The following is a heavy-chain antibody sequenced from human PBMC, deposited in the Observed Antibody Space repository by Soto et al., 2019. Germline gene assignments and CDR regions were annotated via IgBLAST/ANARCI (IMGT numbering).Heavy chain of an antibody. D-gene: IGHD3-10*01. CDR2: ISWNSDSI. V-gene: IGHV3-9*01. Sequence: GGSLRLSCAASEFTFDDYAMHWVRQAPGKGLEWVSGISWNSDSIDYADSVKGRFTISRDNAKNSLYLQMNSLRAEDTALYYCAKGPDLWFGASPLTLWGQGTLVTVSS. J-gene: IGHJ4*02. CDR1: EFTFDDYA. CDR3: AKGPDLWFGASPLTL.